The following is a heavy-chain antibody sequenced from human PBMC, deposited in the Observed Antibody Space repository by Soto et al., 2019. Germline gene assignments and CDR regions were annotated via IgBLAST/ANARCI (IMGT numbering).Heavy chain of an antibody. CDR2: IWYDGSNK. V-gene: IGHV3-33*01. J-gene: IGHJ6*03. Sequence: GGSLRLSCAASGFTFSSYGMHWVRQAPGKGLEWVAVIWYDGSNKYYADSVKGRFTISRDNSKNTLYLQMNSLRAEDTAVYYCAGDSFCSSTSCYQNYYYYYMDVWGKGTTVTVSS. CDR3: AGDSFCSSTSCYQNYYYYYMDV. CDR1: GFTFSSYG. D-gene: IGHD2-2*01.